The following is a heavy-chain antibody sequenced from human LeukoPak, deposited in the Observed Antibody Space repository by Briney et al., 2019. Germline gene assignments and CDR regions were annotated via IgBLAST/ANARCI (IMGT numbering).Heavy chain of an antibody. D-gene: IGHD1-26*01. CDR2: IKQDGSEK. J-gene: IGHJ4*02. CDR3: AGGYTGNFK. Sequence: GGSLRLXCAASGFTFSTYWMTWGRRAPGKGLEWLANIKQDGSEKYYVDSVKGRFTISRDNAKNSLYLQMNSLRAEDTAKYYCAGGYTGNFKWGQGTLVTVSS. CDR1: GFTFSTYW. V-gene: IGHV3-7*01.